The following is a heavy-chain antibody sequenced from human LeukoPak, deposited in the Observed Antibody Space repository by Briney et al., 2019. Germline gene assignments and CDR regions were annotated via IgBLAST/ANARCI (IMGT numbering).Heavy chain of an antibody. CDR1: GGSISSYY. D-gene: IGHD3-10*01. J-gene: IGHJ4*02. Sequence: PSETLSLTCTVSGGSISSYYWSWIRQPPGKGLEWIGYIYYSGSTNYNPSLKSRVTISVDTSKNQFSLKLSSVTAADTAVYYCATGTAGGSFDYWGQGTLVTVSS. CDR2: IYYSGST. CDR3: ATGTAGGSFDY. V-gene: IGHV4-59*01.